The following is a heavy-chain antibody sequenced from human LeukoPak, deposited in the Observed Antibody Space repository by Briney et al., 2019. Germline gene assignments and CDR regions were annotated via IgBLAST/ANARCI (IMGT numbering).Heavy chain of an antibody. CDR1: GFTFSSNG. CDR3: TRGAGWLIDY. V-gene: IGHV4-59*01. CDR2: IHNSGTS. J-gene: IGHJ4*02. D-gene: IGHD3-16*01. Sequence: PGGSLRLSCAASGFTFSSNGMNWVRQAPGKGLEWIGYIHNSGTSTYNLSLKSRVTISADTSKNQFSLKLNSMTTADTAVYYCTRGAGWLIDYWGQGILVTVSS.